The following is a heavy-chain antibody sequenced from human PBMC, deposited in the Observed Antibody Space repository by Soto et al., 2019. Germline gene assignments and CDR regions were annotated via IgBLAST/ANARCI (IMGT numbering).Heavy chain of an antibody. D-gene: IGHD2-21*02. V-gene: IGHV4-34*08. CDR2: IDHGGST. J-gene: IGHJ4*02. CDR3: AAYDVGTIIQDY. CDR1: GGTFSSHS. Sequence: PSETLSLTCAIYGGTFSSHSSSWVRQPPGTGLEWIGEIDHGGSTNYNPSLKSRVTISGDTSKNQFSLELRSLTAADTGVYYCAAYDVGTIIQDYWGQGTRVTVSS.